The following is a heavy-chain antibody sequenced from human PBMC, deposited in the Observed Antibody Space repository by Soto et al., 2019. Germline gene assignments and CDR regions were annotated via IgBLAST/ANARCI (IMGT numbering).Heavy chain of an antibody. D-gene: IGHD6-13*01. J-gene: IGHJ4*02. Sequence: SETLSLTCAVSGGSISSSNWWSWVRQPPGKGLEWIGEIYHSGSTNYNPSLKSRVTISVDKSKNQFSLRLSSVTAADTAVYYCAKLLAADGSVYFDYWGQGTLVTVSS. CDR1: GGSISSSNW. CDR3: AKLLAADGSVYFDY. V-gene: IGHV4-4*02. CDR2: IYHSGST.